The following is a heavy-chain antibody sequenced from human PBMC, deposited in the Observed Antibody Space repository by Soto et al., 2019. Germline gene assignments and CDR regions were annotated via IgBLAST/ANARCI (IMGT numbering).Heavy chain of an antibody. D-gene: IGHD4-17*01. CDR3: AIVQDYRRFGN. CDR2: IKSRTDGGTI. J-gene: IGHJ4*02. Sequence: EVQLVESGGDVVKPGTSLRLSCEASGVPFINAWMSWVRQAPGKGLEWVGRIKSRTDGGTIEYAAPVKGRFTISREDSKNTVFLQMKSLQSDDTGVYFCAIVQDYRRFGNWGQGTQVTVAS. V-gene: IGHV3-15*05. CDR1: GVPFINAW.